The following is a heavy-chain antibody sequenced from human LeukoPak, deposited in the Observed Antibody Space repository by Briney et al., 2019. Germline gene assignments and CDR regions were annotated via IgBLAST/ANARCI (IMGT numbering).Heavy chain of an antibody. V-gene: IGHV3-48*03. Sequence: PGWSLRLSCAASGFTFSSYEMNWVRQAPGKGLEWVSYISSSGSTIYYADSVKGRFTISRDNAKNSLYLQMNSLRAEDTAVYYCARDSYSSGWYLVFDYWGQGTLVTVSS. D-gene: IGHD6-19*01. J-gene: IGHJ4*02. CDR3: ARDSYSSGWYLVFDY. CDR2: ISSSGSTI. CDR1: GFTFSSYE.